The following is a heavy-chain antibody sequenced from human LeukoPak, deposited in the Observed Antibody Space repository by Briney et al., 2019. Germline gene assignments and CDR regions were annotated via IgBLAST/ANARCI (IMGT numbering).Heavy chain of an antibody. Sequence: GGSLRLSCAASAFSFSSSAMSWVRQAPGKGLEWVSAISGSGGSTYYADSVKGRFTISRDNSKNTLYLQMNSLRAEDTAVYYCAKAPFIAAAETTEYFQHWGQGTLVTVSS. V-gene: IGHV3-23*01. D-gene: IGHD6-13*01. CDR2: ISGSGGST. CDR1: AFSFSSSA. J-gene: IGHJ1*01. CDR3: AKAPFIAAAETTEYFQH.